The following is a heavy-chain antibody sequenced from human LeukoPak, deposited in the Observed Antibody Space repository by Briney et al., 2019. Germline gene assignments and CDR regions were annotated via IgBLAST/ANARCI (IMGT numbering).Heavy chain of an antibody. CDR1: GFTFSSYA. D-gene: IGHD6-13*01. CDR2: ISGSGGST. V-gene: IGHV3-23*01. Sequence: GGSLRVSCAASGFTFSSYAMSWVRQAPGKGLEWVSAISGSGGSTYYADSVKGRFTISRDNSKNTLYLQMNSLRAEDTAVYYCAKDRRYSSSWFSYWGQGTLVTVSS. J-gene: IGHJ4*02. CDR3: AKDRRYSSSWFSY.